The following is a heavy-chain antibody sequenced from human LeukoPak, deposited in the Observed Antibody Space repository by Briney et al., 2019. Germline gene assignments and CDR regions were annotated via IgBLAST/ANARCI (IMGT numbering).Heavy chain of an antibody. J-gene: IGHJ6*04. Sequence: PGGSLRLSCAASGFTFTNYEMTWVRQAPGKGLERVSYISSSGSTIYYADSVKGRFTISRDNAKNSLYLQMNSLRAEDTAVYYCAELGITMIGGVWGKGTTVTISS. CDR3: AELGITMIGGV. CDR2: ISSSGSTI. D-gene: IGHD3-10*02. V-gene: IGHV3-48*03. CDR1: GFTFTNYE.